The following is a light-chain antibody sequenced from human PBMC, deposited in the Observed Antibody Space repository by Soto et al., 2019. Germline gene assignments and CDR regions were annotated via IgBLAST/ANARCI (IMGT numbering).Light chain of an antibody. CDR1: QSLLHSHGYTY. Sequence: DIVMTQSPVSLPVTPGEPASISCRSSQSLLHSHGYTYLDWYLQKPGQSPQLLIYMGSTRASGVPDRFSGSGSGTDFTLKISRVEAEEVGVYYCMQALQTPLTFGGGTKVEIK. V-gene: IGKV2-28*01. CDR3: MQALQTPLT. CDR2: MGS. J-gene: IGKJ4*01.